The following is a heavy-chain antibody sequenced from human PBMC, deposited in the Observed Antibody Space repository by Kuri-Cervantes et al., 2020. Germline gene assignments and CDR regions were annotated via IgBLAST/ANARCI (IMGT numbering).Heavy chain of an antibody. D-gene: IGHD6-19*01. CDR1: GGSISSYY. Sequence: SETLSLTCTVSGGSISSYYWSWIRQPPGKGLEWIGYIYYSGSTNYNPSLKSRVTISVDTSKNQFSLKLSSVTAADTAVYYCARVRAVAGKRHYYYYYGMDVWSQGTTVTVSS. CDR2: IYYSGST. J-gene: IGHJ6*02. V-gene: IGHV4-59*01. CDR3: ARVRAVAGKRHYYYYYGMDV.